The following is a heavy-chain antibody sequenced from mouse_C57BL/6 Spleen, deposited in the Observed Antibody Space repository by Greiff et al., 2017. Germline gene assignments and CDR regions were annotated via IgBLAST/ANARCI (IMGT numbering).Heavy chain of an antibody. CDR1: GFTFSDYY. D-gene: IGHD2-1*01. J-gene: IGHJ4*01. V-gene: IGHV5-16*01. CDR3: AREGGPYGNYHYAMDY. Sequence: EVKLMESEGGLVQPGSSMKLSCTASGFTFSDYYMAWVRQVPEKGLEWVANINYDGSSTYYLDSLKSRFIISRDNAKNILYLQMSSLKSEDTATYYCAREGGPYGNYHYAMDYWGQGTSVTVSS. CDR2: INYDGSST.